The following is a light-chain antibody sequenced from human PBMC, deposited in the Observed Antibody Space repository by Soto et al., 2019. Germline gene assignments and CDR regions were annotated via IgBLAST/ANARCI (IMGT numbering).Light chain of an antibody. CDR3: KQSYSTFFT. CDR1: QSISSY. CDR2: AAP. V-gene: IGKV1-39*01. Sequence: DIQMTQSPSSLSASVGDRVTITCRASQSISSYLNWYQQKPGKAPKLLIYAAPSLQSGVPSRFSGSGSGTDFPLTISSLQPAGFATYYCKQSYSTFFTFGPGTKVDIK. J-gene: IGKJ3*01.